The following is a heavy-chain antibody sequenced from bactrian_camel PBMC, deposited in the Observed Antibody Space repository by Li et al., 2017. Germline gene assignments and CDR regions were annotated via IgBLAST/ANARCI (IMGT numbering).Heavy chain of an antibody. CDR1: GSTKSRNC. CDR3: AADRWERVCPDFPVAAGADPRVENY. D-gene: IGHD6*01. CDR2: IEDDGRI. Sequence: VQLVESGGGSVQTGGSLRLSCSATGSTKSRNCVGWFRQAPGKEREEVALIEDDGRISHTNSVKGRFVASVDESKNTLYLQMNALKPEDTAMYYCAADRWERVCPDFPVAAGADPRVENYWGQGTQVTVS. V-gene: IGHV3S53*01. J-gene: IGHJ4*01.